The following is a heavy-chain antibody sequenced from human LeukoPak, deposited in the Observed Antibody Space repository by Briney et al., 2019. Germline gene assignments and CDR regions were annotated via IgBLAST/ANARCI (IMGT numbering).Heavy chain of an antibody. D-gene: IGHD5-24*01. CDR1: GFTLSDYW. V-gene: IGHV3-30*03. Sequence: GGSLRLSCAASGFTLSDYWMHWVRQAPGKGLEWVAVISYDGSNKYYADSVKGRFTISRDNFKNTLYLQMNSLRAEDTAVYYCARGGNGYTPSYMDVWGKGTTVAVSS. CDR2: ISYDGSNK. J-gene: IGHJ6*03. CDR3: ARGGNGYTPSYMDV.